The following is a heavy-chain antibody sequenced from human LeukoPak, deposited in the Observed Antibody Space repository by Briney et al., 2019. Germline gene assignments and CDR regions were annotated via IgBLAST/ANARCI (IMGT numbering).Heavy chain of an antibody. Sequence: GASVKVSCKASGYTFTGYYMHWVRQAPGQGLEWMGWINPNSGGTNYAQKFQGRVTMTRDTSINTAYMEVSSLRSDDTAVYYCARDRQNWNYAELPDYWGQGTLVTVSS. D-gene: IGHD1-7*01. CDR2: INPNSGGT. CDR1: GYTFTGYY. J-gene: IGHJ4*02. V-gene: IGHV1-2*02. CDR3: ARDRQNWNYAELPDY.